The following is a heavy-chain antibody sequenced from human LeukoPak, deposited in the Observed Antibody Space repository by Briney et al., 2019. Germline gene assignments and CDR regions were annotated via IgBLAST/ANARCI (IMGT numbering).Heavy chain of an antibody. J-gene: IGHJ6*02. V-gene: IGHV4-34*01. Sequence: SETLSLTCAVYGGPFSDYYWSWIRQPPGKGLEWIGKINHSGSTNYSPSLKSRVTISIDTSKNQFSLKLNSMTAADTAVYYCARGGLDVWGQGTTVTVSS. CDR2: INHSGST. CDR1: GGPFSDYY. CDR3: ARGGLDV.